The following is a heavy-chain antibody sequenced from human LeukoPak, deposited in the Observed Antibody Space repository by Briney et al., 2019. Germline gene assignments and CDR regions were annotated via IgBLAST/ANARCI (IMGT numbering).Heavy chain of an antibody. V-gene: IGHV3-30-3*02. CDR2: ISYDGSNK. J-gene: IGHJ4*02. Sequence: QPGRSLRLSCAASGFTFSSYAMHWVRQAPGKGLEWVAVISYDGSNKYYADSVKGRFTIPRDNSKNTLYLQMNSLRAEDTAVYYCAKLPGTYESSNYWGQGTLVTVSS. CDR1: GFTFSSYA. D-gene: IGHD3-3*01. CDR3: AKLPGTYESSNY.